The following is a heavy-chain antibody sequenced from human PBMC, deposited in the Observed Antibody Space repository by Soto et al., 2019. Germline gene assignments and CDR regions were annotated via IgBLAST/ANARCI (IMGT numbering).Heavy chain of an antibody. V-gene: IGHV1-18*01. J-gene: IGHJ4*02. CDR3: AIEYCTSTSCYGVDY. Sequence: GASVKVSCKASGDTFTTYGISWVRQAPGQGHKRMGKISGYNGNTKYAQKFQGRVIMTADTSTSTAYLELMSLSSDDTALYYCAIEYCTSTSCYGVDYWGQGTLVTVSS. CDR2: ISGYNGNT. CDR1: GDTFTTYG. D-gene: IGHD2-2*01.